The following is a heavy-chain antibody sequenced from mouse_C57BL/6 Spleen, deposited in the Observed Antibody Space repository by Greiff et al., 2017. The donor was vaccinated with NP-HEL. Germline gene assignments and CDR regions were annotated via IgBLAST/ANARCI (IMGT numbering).Heavy chain of an antibody. V-gene: IGHV1-7*01. D-gene: IGHD3-1*01. CDR2: INPSSGYT. CDR1: GYTFTSYW. J-gene: IGHJ2*01. CDR3: ARAGYGGPLDY. Sequence: QVQLQQSGAELAKPGASVKLSCKASGYTFTSYWMHWVKQRPGQGLEWIGYINPSSGYTKYNQKFKDKATLTVDKSSSTAYMQLRSLTYEDSAVYYCARAGYGGPLDYWGQGTTLTVSS.